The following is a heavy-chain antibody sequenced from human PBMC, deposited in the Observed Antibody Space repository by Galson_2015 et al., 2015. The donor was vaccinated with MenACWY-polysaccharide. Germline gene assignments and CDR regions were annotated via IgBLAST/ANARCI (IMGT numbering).Heavy chain of an antibody. CDR3: ARDHYGMDV. Sequence: SLRLSCAASGFTFSTYWMNWVRQAPGKGLEWVANIKEDGSEKYYVDFVKGRFTISRDNGRSSLYLQMNGLRAEDTAVYYCARDHYGMDVWGQGTTVIVS. CDR2: IKEDGSEK. J-gene: IGHJ6*02. CDR1: GFTFSTYW. V-gene: IGHV3-7*01.